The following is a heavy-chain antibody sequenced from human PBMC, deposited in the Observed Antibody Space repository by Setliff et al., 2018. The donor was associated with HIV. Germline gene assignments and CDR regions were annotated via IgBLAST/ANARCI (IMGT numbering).Heavy chain of an antibody. CDR1: GDTFRSYA. D-gene: IGHD3-3*01. CDR3: ARVIGDDFWSGTSNWFDP. Sequence: SVKVSCKASGDTFRSYAISWVRQAPGQGLEWMGRIVPTLGSVNYAQKFQGRVTITADKPTTTAYMQIVGLTSEDTAIYYCARVIGDDFWSGTSNWFDPWGQGTVVTVSS. V-gene: IGHV1-69*04. J-gene: IGHJ5*02. CDR2: IVPTLGSV.